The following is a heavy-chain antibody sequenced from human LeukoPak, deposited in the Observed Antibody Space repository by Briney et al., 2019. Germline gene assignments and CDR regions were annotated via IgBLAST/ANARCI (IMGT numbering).Heavy chain of an antibody. J-gene: IGHJ4*02. V-gene: IGHV1-3*04. Sequence: GASVKVSCKASGYTFTNYAIHWVRQAPGQRLEWMGWINTGNDNTKYSQEFQGRVTITRDTSANTAYMELSSLRSEDTTVYYCARRSGRYYDYWGQGTLVTVSS. CDR2: INTGNDNT. D-gene: IGHD1-26*01. CDR1: GYTFTNYA. CDR3: ARRSGRYYDY.